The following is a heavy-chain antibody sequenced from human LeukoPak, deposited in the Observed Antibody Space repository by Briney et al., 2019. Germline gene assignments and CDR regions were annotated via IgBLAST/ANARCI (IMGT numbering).Heavy chain of an antibody. CDR3: ARDQQLVRVFDP. J-gene: IGHJ5*02. CDR2: IIPIFGTA. V-gene: IGHV1-69*01. CDR1: GGTFSSYA. D-gene: IGHD6-6*01. Sequence: SVKVSCKASGGTFSSYAISWVRQAPGQGLEWMGGIIPIFGTANYAQKFQGRVTITADESTSTAYMELSSLRSEDTAVYYCARDQQLVRVFDPWGQGTLVTVSS.